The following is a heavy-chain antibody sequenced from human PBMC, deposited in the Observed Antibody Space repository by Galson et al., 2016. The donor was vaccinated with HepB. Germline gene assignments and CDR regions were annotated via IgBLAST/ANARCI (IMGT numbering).Heavy chain of an antibody. CDR1: GFTFSSYS. Sequence: SLRLSCAASGFTFSSYSMNWVRQAPGKGLEWVSYISSGAIYYSDSVKGRFTISRDNAKNSLYLQMNSLRAEDTAVYYCARDHLWAFDYWGQGTPVTVSS. V-gene: IGHV3-48*04. J-gene: IGHJ4*02. CDR3: ARDHLWAFDY. D-gene: IGHD7-27*01. CDR2: ISSGAI.